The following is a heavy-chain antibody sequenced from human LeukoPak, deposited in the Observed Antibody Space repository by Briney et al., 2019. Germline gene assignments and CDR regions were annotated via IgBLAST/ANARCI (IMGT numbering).Heavy chain of an antibody. CDR2: ISSSGFNI. CDR3: ARGNYCSRTSCHPIDY. Sequence: PGGSLRLSCAVSGFTFSSYEMNWVRQAPGKGLEWVSYISSSGFNIYYADSVKGRFTISRDNSKNTLYLQMNSLRAEDTAVYYCARGNYCSRTSCHPIDYWGQGTLVTVSS. CDR1: GFTFSSYE. V-gene: IGHV3-48*03. D-gene: IGHD2-2*01. J-gene: IGHJ4*02.